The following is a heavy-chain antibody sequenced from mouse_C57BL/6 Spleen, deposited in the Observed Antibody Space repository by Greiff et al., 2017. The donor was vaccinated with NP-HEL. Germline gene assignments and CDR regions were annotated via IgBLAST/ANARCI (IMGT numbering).Heavy chain of an antibody. V-gene: IGHV1-55*01. J-gene: IGHJ2*01. Sequence: QVQLQQPGAELVKPGASVKMSCKASGYTFTSYWITWVKQRPGQGLEWIGDIYPGSGSTNYNEQFKSKATLTVDTSSSTAYMQLSSLTSEDSAVYYCARETAQGDNHFDYWGQGTTLTVSS. CDR2: IYPGSGST. CDR3: ARETAQGDNHFDY. D-gene: IGHD3-2*02. CDR1: GYTFTSYW.